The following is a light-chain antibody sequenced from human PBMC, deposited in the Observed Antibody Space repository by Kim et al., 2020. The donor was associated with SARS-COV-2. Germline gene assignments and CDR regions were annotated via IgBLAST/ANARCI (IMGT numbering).Light chain of an antibody. CDR3: SSYATSRSYV. Sequence: QPALTQPTSVSGSPGQSITISCTGTSSDVGTYNYVSWYQQYPGKAPKLMIYDVNKRPSGISNRFSGSKSGNTASLTISGLQAEDEADYYCSSYATSRSYVFGTGTKVTVL. CDR1: SSDVGTYNY. J-gene: IGLJ1*01. CDR2: DVN. V-gene: IGLV2-14*03.